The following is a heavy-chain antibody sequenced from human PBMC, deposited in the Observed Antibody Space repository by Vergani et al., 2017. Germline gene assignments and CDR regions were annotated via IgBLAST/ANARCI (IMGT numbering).Heavy chain of an antibody. Sequence: QVQLQESGPGLVKPSETLSLTCAVSGYSISSGYYWGWIRQPPGKGLEWIGSIYHSGSTYYNPSLKCRVTISVDTSKNQFSLKLSSVTAADTAVYYCARHDWVGGSSFYYYGMDVWGQGTTVTVSS. D-gene: IGHD1-26*01. J-gene: IGHJ6*02. V-gene: IGHV4-38-2*01. CDR2: IYHSGST. CDR3: ARHDWVGGSSFYYYGMDV. CDR1: GYSISSGYY.